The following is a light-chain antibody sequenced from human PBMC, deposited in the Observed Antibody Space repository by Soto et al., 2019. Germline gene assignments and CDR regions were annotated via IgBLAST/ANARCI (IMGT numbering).Light chain of an antibody. CDR2: GAS. J-gene: IGKJ1*01. Sequence: EIVLTQSPGTLSLSPGERATLSCRASQIVSSSYLAWYQQKPGQAPRLLIYGASSRATGIPDRFSGSGSGTDFTLTISRLEPEDFAVYYCQQSRTFGKGTKWIS. CDR3: QQSRT. V-gene: IGKV3-20*01. CDR1: QIVSSSY.